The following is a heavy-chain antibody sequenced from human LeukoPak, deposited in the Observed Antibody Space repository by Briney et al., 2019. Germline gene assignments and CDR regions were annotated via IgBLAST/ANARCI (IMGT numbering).Heavy chain of an antibody. Sequence: GGSLRVSCAASGFTVSSYYMSWVRQAPGKGLECVSVIYGGGSTNYSDSEKGRFTISIDNSRNTLYLQMNSLRADDTAVYYCARYPGAGYCRGDSCSPNWCQGTLVTVAS. CDR1: GFTVSSYY. D-gene: IGHD2-15*01. J-gene: IGHJ4*02. V-gene: IGHV3-53*01. CDR3: ARYPGAGYCRGDSCSPN. CDR2: IYGGGST.